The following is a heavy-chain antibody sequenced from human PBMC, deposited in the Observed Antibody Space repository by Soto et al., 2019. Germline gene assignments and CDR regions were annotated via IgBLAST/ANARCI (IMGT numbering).Heavy chain of an antibody. CDR1: GGSISSSNW. J-gene: IGHJ1*01. D-gene: IGHD3-22*01. V-gene: IGHV4-4*02. CDR3: AILREYYYDSSGYLGY. CDR2: IYHSGST. Sequence: SETLSLTCAVSGGSISSSNWWSWVRQPPGKGLEWIGEIYHSGSTNYNPSLKSRVTISVDKSKNQFSLKLSSVTAADTAVYYCAILREYYYDSSGYLGYWGQGTLVTVSS.